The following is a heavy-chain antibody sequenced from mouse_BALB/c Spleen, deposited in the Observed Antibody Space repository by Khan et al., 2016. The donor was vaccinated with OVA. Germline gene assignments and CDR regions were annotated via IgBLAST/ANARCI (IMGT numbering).Heavy chain of an antibody. CDR1: GFPFTNYG. CDR3: ASHLAVSFAY. D-gene: IGHD1-1*01. Sequence: EVELVESGGDLVKPGGSLKLSCEASGFPFTNYGLSWVRQTPDKRLEWVRTISSGSTYTYYPDSVRGRFTISRKNAKNTLYLQMSSLKSEDTAMYYCASHLAVSFAYWGQGTLVTVSA. J-gene: IGHJ3*01. V-gene: IGHV5-6*01. CDR2: ISSGSTYT.